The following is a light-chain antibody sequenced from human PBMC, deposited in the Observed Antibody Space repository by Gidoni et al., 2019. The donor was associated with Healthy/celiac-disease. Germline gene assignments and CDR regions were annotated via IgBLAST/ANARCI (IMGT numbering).Light chain of an antibody. V-gene: IGKV1-8*01. J-gene: IGKJ1*01. Sequence: AIRMTQSPSSFSASTGDRVTITCRASQGISSYLAWYQQKPGKAPKLLIYAASTLQSGVPSRFSGSGSVTDFTLTISCLQSEDFATYYWQQYYSYPWTFGQGTKVEIK. CDR3: QQYYSYPWT. CDR2: AAS. CDR1: QGISSY.